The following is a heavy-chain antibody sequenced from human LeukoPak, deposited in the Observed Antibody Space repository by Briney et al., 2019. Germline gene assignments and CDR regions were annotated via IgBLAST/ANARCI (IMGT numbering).Heavy chain of an antibody. Sequence: GGSLRLSCAASGFTFDDYAMHWVRQAPGKGLEWVSGISWNSGSIGYADSVKGRFTISRDNSKNTLFLQMNSLRAEDTAVYYCAKDHHSGSGNYYSLYYYYYGMDVWGQGTTVTVSS. J-gene: IGHJ6*02. D-gene: IGHD3-10*01. CDR3: AKDHHSGSGNYYSLYYYYYGMDV. CDR1: GFTFDDYA. V-gene: IGHV3-9*01. CDR2: ISWNSGSI.